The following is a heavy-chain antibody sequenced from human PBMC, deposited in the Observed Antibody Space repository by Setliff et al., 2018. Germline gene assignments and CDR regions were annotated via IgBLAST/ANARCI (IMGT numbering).Heavy chain of an antibody. CDR2: TYYNGTA. Sequence: SETLSLTCSASGGSISGSHYSWVWMRQPPGKRLEWIGSTYYNGTAYYNPSLQSRVAISVDTSKNYFSLDVNSVTAADTAVYYCVREGPESDSSGYMDVWGQGTTVTVSS. V-gene: IGHV4-39*02. D-gene: IGHD3-22*01. J-gene: IGHJ6*03. CDR3: VREGPESDSSGYMDV. CDR1: GGSISGSHYS.